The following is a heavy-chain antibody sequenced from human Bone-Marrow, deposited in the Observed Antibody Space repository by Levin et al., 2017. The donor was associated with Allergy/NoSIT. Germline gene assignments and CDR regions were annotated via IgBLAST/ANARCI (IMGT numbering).Heavy chain of an antibody. CDR1: GFSISRAYY. D-gene: IGHD3/OR15-3a*01. CDR3: VRDLYPRRAANLYSLYTDAFDF. CDR2: VEQSGRT. V-gene: IGHV4-38-2*02. J-gene: IGHJ3*01. Sequence: PSQTLSLTCSVSGFSISRAYYWGWIRQSPGKGLEWIGSVEQSGRTSYSPSLMSRVTLSVDTAKNQFSLKLHFVTAADTGVYYCVRDLYPRRAANLYSLYTDAFDFWGQGTRVHISS.